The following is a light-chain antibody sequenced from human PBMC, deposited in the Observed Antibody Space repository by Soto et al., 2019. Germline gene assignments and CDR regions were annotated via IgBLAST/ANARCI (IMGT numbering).Light chain of an antibody. V-gene: IGLV1-44*01. CDR2: SDN. CDR1: TSNIESNN. CDR3: AAWDDSLKGPV. J-gene: IGLJ3*02. Sequence: QLVLTQPPSASGTPGQRVTISCSGSTSNIESNNVNWYLQLPGTAPKLLIYSDNQRPSGIPDRFSGSKSGTSASLAISGLQSDDEADYYCAAWDDSLKGPVFGGGTKLTVL.